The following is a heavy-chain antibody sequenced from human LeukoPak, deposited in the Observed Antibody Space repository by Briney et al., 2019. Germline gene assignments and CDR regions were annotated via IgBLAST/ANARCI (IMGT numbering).Heavy chain of an antibody. D-gene: IGHD3-22*01. V-gene: IGHV3-30*04. CDR1: GFTFSSYA. CDR2: ISYDGSNK. CDR3: ACDNYYDSSGYGYYYYMDV. J-gene: IGHJ6*03. Sequence: GGSLRLSCAASGFTFSSYAMHWVRQAPGKGLEWVAVISYDGSNKYYADSVKGRFTISRDNSKNTLYLQMNSLRAEDTAVYYCACDNYYDSSGYGYYYYMDVWGKGTTVTVSS.